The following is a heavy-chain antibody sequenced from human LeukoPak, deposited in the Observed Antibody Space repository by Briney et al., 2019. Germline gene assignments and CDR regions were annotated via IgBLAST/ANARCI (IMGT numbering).Heavy chain of an antibody. CDR2: IIPIFGTA. Sequence: SVKVSCKASGGTFSSYAISWVRQAPGQGLEWMGGIIPIFGTANYAQKFQGRVTITADESTSTAYMELSSLRSEDTAVYYCARSYSSSSYYYYGMGVWGQGTTVTVSS. D-gene: IGHD6-6*01. CDR3: ARSYSSSSYYYYGMGV. V-gene: IGHV1-69*01. J-gene: IGHJ6*02. CDR1: GGTFSSYA.